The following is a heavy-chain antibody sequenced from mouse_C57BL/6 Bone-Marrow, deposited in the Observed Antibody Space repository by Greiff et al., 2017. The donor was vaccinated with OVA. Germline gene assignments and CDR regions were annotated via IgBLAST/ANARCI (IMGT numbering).Heavy chain of an antibody. CDR2: INPSSGYT. J-gene: IGHJ1*03. V-gene: IGHV1-4*01. D-gene: IGHD2-12*01. CDR1: GYTFTSYT. CDR3: ASKPVRYFDV. Sequence: QVQLQQSGAELARPGASVKMSCKASGYTFTSYTMHWVKQRPGQGLEWIGYINPSSGYTKYNQKFKDKATLTADKSSSTAYMQLSSLTSEDSAVYYCASKPVRYFDVWGTGTTVTVSS.